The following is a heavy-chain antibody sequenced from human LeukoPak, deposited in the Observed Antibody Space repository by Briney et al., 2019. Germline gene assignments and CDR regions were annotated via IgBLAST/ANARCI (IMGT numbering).Heavy chain of an antibody. D-gene: IGHD3-10*01. Sequence: PGRSLRLSCAAPGFTFSSYAMHWVRQAPGKGLEWVAVISYDGSNKYYADSVKGRFTISRDNSKNTLHLQMNSLRAEDTAVYYCAAYGSGSHKSQPFDYWGRGTLVTVSS. CDR3: AAYGSGSHKSQPFDY. CDR2: ISYDGSNK. J-gene: IGHJ4*02. V-gene: IGHV3-30*04. CDR1: GFTFSSYA.